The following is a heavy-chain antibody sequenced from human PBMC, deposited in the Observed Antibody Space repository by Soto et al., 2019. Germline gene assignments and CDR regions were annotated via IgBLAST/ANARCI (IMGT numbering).Heavy chain of an antibody. J-gene: IGHJ2*01. CDR1: GFTFSSYS. CDR3: ARDPQLRYFVWFTPWYFDL. V-gene: IGHV3-21*01. Sequence: EVQLVESGRGLVKPGGSLRLSCAASGFTFSSYSMNWVRQAPGKGLEWVSSISSSSSYIYYADSVKGRFTISRDNAKNSLYLQMNVLRAEDTAVYYCARDPQLRYFVWFTPWYFDLWGRGTLVTVSS. D-gene: IGHD3-9*01. CDR2: ISSSSSYI.